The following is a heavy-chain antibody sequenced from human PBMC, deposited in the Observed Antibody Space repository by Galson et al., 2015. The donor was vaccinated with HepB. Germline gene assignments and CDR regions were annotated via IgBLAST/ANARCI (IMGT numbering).Heavy chain of an antibody. J-gene: IGHJ5*02. Sequence: SLRLSCAASGFTFSSYAMHWVRQAPGKGLEWVAVISYDGSNKYYADSVKGRFTISRDNSKNTLYLQMNSLRAEDTAVYYCARENQQWLVRRPNNWFDPWGQGTLVTVSS. CDR1: GFTFSSYA. CDR2: ISYDGSNK. D-gene: IGHD6-19*01. V-gene: IGHV3-30-3*01. CDR3: ARENQQWLVRRPNNWFDP.